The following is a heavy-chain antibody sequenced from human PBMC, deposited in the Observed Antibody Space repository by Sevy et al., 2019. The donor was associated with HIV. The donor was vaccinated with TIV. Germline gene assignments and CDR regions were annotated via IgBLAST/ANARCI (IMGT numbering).Heavy chain of an antibody. V-gene: IGHV4-34*01. Sequence: LSLTCAVYGGSFSGYYWSWIRQPPGKGLEWIGEINHSGSTNYNPSLKSRVTISVDTSKNQFSLKLSSVTAADTAVYYCARGYGSGSLNWFDPWGQGTLVTVSS. CDR3: ARGYGSGSLNWFDP. CDR2: INHSGST. D-gene: IGHD3-10*01. J-gene: IGHJ5*02. CDR1: GGSFSGYY.